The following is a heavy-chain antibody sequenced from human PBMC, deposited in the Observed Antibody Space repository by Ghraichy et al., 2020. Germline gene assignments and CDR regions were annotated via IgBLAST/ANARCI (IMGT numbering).Heavy chain of an antibody. CDR1: GDSISSSDYY. D-gene: IGHD3-10*01. Sequence: SQTLSLTCAVSGDSISSSDYYWGWIRQPPGKGLESIGSIYYTGSTYYNPSLKSRVTISVDRSKNQFSLKLSSVTAADTAVYYCVRQLFRMIRGLKWFDPWGQGTLVTVSS. CDR2: IYYTGST. V-gene: IGHV4-39*01. J-gene: IGHJ5*02. CDR3: VRQLFRMIRGLKWFDP.